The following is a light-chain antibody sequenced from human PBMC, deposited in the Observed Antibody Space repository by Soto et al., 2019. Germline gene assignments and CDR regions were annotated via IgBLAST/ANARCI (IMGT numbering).Light chain of an antibody. CDR1: QSVSSSY. Sequence: EIVCAQSPATLSFAPVERATLSCRASQSVSSSYLAWYQQKPGQAPRLLIYGASSRATGIPDRFSGSGSGTDFTLTISRLEPEDFAVYYCQQCGSSPWTFGQGTKVDIK. J-gene: IGKJ1*01. V-gene: IGKV3-20*01. CDR3: QQCGSSPWT. CDR2: GAS.